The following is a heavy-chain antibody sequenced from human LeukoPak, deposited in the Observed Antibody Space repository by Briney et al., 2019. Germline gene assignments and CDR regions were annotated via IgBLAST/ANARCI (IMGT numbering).Heavy chain of an antibody. CDR2: ISGSGGST. CDR1: GFTFSSYA. J-gene: IGHJ4*02. V-gene: IGHV3-23*01. Sequence: PGGSLRLSCAASGFTFSSYAMSWVRQAPGKGLEWVSAISGSGGSTYYADSVKGRFTISRDNSKNTLYLQMNSLRAEDTAVYYCAKDLIRGWHFRLFDYWGQGTLVTVSS. D-gene: IGHD6-19*01. CDR3: AKDLIRGWHFRLFDY.